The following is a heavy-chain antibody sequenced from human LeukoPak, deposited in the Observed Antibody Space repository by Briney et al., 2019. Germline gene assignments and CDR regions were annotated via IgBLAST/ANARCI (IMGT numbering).Heavy chain of an antibody. CDR2: TTSDESNK. J-gene: IGHJ4*02. V-gene: IGHV3-30-3*01. Sequence: GRSPRLSCAASGFSFSSYAMHWVRQAAGKGLEWVAITTSDESNKHYADSVKGRFTISRDNSKNTLYLQMNSLRAEDTAVYYCARESGALRGYSFGLWGQGTLVTVSS. D-gene: IGHD5-18*01. CDR1: GFSFSSYA. CDR3: ARESGALRGYSFGL.